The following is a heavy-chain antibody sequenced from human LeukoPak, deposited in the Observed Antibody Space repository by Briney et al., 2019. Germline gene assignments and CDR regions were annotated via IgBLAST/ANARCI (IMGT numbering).Heavy chain of an antibody. CDR1: GYTFTSYG. CDR3: ARDRDDYGDYVWFDP. CDR2: IIPIFGTA. Sequence: SVKVSCKASGYTFTSYGISWARQAPGQGLEWMGGIIPIFGTANYAQKFQGRVTITADESTSTAYMELSSLRSEDTAVYCCARDRDDYGDYVWFDPWGQGTLVTVSS. J-gene: IGHJ5*02. V-gene: IGHV1-69*13. D-gene: IGHD4-17*01.